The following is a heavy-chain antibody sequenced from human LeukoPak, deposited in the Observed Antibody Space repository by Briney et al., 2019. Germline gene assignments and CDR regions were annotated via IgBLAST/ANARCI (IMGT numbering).Heavy chain of an antibody. CDR1: GFTFSSYA. V-gene: IGHV3-23*01. CDR3: AKPELPNNAINYYFDY. D-gene: IGHD2-21*01. CDR2: ISGGGGTT. J-gene: IGHJ4*02. Sequence: GGSLRLSCAASGFTFSSYAMSWVRQAPGKGLDWVSSISGGGGTTYYADSVKGRFTISRDTSTLYLQMNSLRAEDMAVYYCAKPELPNNAINYYFDYWGRGTLVTVSS.